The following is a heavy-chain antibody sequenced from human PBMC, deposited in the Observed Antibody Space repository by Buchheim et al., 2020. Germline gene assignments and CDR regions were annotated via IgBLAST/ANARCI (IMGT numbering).Heavy chain of an antibody. Sequence: QVQLVESGGGVVQPGRSLRLSCAASGFTFSSYGMHWVRQAPGKGLEWVAVIWYDGSNKYYADSVKGRFTISRDNSKNTLYLQMNSLRADNTAVYYCARDGPIAVAGRDYYYGMDVWGQGTT. CDR2: IWYDGSNK. CDR1: GFTFSSYG. CDR3: ARDGPIAVAGRDYYYGMDV. V-gene: IGHV3-33*01. D-gene: IGHD6-19*01. J-gene: IGHJ6*02.